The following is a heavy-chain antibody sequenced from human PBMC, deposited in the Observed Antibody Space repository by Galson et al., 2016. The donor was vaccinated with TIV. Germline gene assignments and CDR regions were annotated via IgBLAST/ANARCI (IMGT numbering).Heavy chain of an antibody. Sequence: SETLSLTCTVSGDSITSINWCAWVRQPPGKGLEWIGEIHQSGTTNYNPSLKSRVTMSVDKSKNQVSLKVNSVTAADTAVYYCAKSISGLYGMDVWGQGTTVTVSS. V-gene: IGHV4-4*02. J-gene: IGHJ6*02. CDR1: GDSITSINW. D-gene: IGHD2-21*01. CDR3: AKSISGLYGMDV. CDR2: IHQSGTT.